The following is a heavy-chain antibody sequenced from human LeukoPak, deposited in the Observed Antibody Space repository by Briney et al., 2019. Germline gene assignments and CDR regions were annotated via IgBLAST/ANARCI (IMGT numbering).Heavy chain of an antibody. Sequence: GGSLRLSCAASGFTFSSYGMHWVRQAPGKGLEWVAVISYDGSNKYYADSVKGRFTISRDNSKNTLYLQMNSLRAEDTAVYYCAKISWVDYGGPDAFDIWGQGTMVTVSS. CDR3: AKISWVDYGGPDAFDI. CDR1: GFTFSSYG. V-gene: IGHV3-30*18. J-gene: IGHJ3*02. D-gene: IGHD4-23*01. CDR2: ISYDGSNK.